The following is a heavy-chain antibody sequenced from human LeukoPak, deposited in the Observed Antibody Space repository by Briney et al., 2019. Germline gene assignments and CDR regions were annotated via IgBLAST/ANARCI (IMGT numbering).Heavy chain of an antibody. V-gene: IGHV4-34*01. D-gene: IGHD3-10*01. CDR3: ARVRGKYYCGSGKLGFFDY. CDR1: GGSFSGYY. Sequence: SETLSLTCAVYGGSFSGYYWSSIRQPPGKGLEWIGEINHSGSTNYNPSLKSRVTISVDTSKNQFSLKLSSVTAADTAVYYCARVRGKYYCGSGKLGFFDYWGQGTLVSVSS. J-gene: IGHJ4*02. CDR2: INHSGST.